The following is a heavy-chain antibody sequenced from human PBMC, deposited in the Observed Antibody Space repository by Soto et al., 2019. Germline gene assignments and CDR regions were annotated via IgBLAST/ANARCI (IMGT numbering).Heavy chain of an antibody. CDR1: GGTFSSYA. CDR3: ARDQIEQWPYYYYYYGMDV. V-gene: IGHV1-69*13. J-gene: IGHJ6*02. Sequence: SVKVSCKASGGTFSSYAISWVRQAPGQGLEWMGGIIPIFGTANYAQKFQGRVTITADESTSTAYMELSSLRSEDTAVYYCARDQIEQWPYYYYYYGMDVWGQGTTVTVSS. D-gene: IGHD6-19*01. CDR2: IIPIFGTA.